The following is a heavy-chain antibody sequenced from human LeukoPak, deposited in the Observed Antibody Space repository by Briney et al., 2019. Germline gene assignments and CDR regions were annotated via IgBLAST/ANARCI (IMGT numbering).Heavy chain of an antibody. D-gene: IGHD1-14*01. CDR2: IGGSSSSI. Sequence: KPGGSLRLSCAASGFTFSTYSMNWVRQAPGRGLEWVSSIGGSSSSIYYADSLKGRFTISRDNAKNSLYLQMNSLRAEDTAVYYCAREESEGFDYWGQGTLVTVSS. CDR1: GFTFSTYS. J-gene: IGHJ4*02. CDR3: AREESEGFDY. V-gene: IGHV3-21*01.